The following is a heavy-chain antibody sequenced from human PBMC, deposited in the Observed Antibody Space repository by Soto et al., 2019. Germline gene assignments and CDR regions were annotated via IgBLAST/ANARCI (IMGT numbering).Heavy chain of an antibody. CDR2: MYNTGST. CDR3: ARHNYGSGSTYFDY. D-gene: IGHD3-10*01. Sequence: SETLSLTCTVSGGSISGYYWSWIRQPPGKGLEWIGYMYNTGSTYYNPSLKSRVTISVDTSKNQFSLKLNSMTAADTAVYYCARHNYGSGSTYFDYWGQGTLVTVSS. J-gene: IGHJ4*02. V-gene: IGHV4-59*08. CDR1: GGSISGYY.